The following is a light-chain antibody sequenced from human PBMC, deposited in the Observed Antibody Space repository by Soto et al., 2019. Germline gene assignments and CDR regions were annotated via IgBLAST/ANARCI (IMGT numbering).Light chain of an antibody. CDR3: QQCSNWPPPLT. J-gene: IGKJ4*01. CDR2: DAS. Sequence: EIVLTQSPATLSLSPGERATLSCRASQSVSSYLAWYQQKPGQAPRLLIYDASNRATGIPARFSGSGSGTDLTHIISSLEPEDFEDFYCQQCSNWPPPLTFGEGTKVEIK. V-gene: IGKV3-11*01. CDR1: QSVSSY.